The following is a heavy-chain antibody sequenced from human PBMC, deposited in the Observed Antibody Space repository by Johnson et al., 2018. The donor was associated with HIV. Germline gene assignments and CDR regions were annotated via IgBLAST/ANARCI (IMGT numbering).Heavy chain of an antibody. D-gene: IGHD6-13*01. CDR3: AKDEAQTLASAGRDAFDI. Sequence: EVQLVESGGGLVQPGGSLRLSCAACGFTVSSYWMSWVRQAPGKGLEWVANIQQDGSEKYYGDSVKGRFTISRDNSKNTLYLQMNSLRPEDTALYYCAKDEAQTLASAGRDAFDIWGQGTMVTVSS. J-gene: IGHJ3*02. CDR2: IQQDGSEK. V-gene: IGHV3-7*01. CDR1: GFTVSSYW.